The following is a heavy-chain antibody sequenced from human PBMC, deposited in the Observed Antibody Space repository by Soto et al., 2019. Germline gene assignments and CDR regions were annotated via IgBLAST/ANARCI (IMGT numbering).Heavy chain of an antibody. CDR3: ARDREYCSGGSCYPVVYFDL. J-gene: IGHJ2*01. D-gene: IGHD2-15*01. CDR1: GYTFTSYA. V-gene: IGHV1-3*01. Sequence: QVPLVQSGAEVKKPGASVKVSCKASGYTFTSYAMHWVLQAPGQRLEWMGWSNAGNGNTKYSQKFQGRVTITRDTSASPAYMELSILRSEDTAVYYCARDREYCSGGSCYPVVYFDLWGRGTLVTVSS. CDR2: SNAGNGNT.